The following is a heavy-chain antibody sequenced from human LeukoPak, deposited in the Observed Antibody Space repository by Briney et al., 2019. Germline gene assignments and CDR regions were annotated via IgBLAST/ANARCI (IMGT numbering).Heavy chain of an antibody. CDR1: GYSIRSGYH. Sequence: SETLSLTCAVSGYSIRSGYHWGWIRQSPEKGLEWIGYIHDSGSTNYNPSLKSRVTISVDTSKNQFSLKLSSVTAADTAVYYCARLDAAAGRYLQFFIWGPGSLVTVSS. V-gene: IGHV4-38-2*01. J-gene: IGHJ4*03. D-gene: IGHD3-16*02. CDR2: IHDSGST. CDR3: ARLDAAAGRYLQFFI.